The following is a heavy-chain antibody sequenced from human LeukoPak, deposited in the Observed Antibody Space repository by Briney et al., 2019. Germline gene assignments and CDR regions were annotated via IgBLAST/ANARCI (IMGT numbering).Heavy chain of an antibody. Sequence: ASVKVSCKASGGTFSSYAISWVRQAPGQGLERMGGIIPIFGTANYAQKFQGRVTITADESTSTAYMELSSLRSEDTAVYYCARDVDTAMASFDYWGQGTLVTVSS. CDR1: GGTFSSYA. CDR3: ARDVDTAMASFDY. D-gene: IGHD5-18*01. V-gene: IGHV1-69*01. J-gene: IGHJ4*02. CDR2: IIPIFGTA.